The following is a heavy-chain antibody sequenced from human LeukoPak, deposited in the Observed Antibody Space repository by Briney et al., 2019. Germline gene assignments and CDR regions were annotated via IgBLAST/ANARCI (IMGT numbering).Heavy chain of an antibody. D-gene: IGHD1-14*01. V-gene: IGHV4-38-2*01. CDR1: GYSISSGDY. CDR3: ARNRSEPLGKGGSFDY. CDR2: ILNSGST. Sequence: PSETLSLTCAVSGYSISSGDYWGWIRQPPGKGLEWIGSILNSGSTYYNPSLRSRVTISADTSKRHFSLKLSSVTAADTAVYYFARNRSEPLGKGGSFDYWGQGTQVTVSS. J-gene: IGHJ4*02.